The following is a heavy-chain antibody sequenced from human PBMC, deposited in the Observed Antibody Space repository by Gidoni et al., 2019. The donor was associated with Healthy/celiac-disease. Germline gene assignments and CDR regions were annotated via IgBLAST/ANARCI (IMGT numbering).Heavy chain of an antibody. D-gene: IGHD3-10*01. CDR3: AGSGSYYNYFDY. J-gene: IGHJ4*02. V-gene: IGHV3-30*01. CDR1: GFTFSSYA. CDR2: ISYDGSKK. Sequence: QVQLVESGGGVVQPGRSLRLSCAASGFTFSSYAMHWGRQAPGKGLEWVAVISYDGSKKYYADSVKGRFTISRDNAKNTLYLQMNSLRAEDTAVYYCAGSGSYYNYFDYWGQGTLVTVSS.